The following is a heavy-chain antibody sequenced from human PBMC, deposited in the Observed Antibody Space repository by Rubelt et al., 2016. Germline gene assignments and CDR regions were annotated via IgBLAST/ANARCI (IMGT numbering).Heavy chain of an antibody. J-gene: IGHJ4*02. CDR1: GGSFSGYF. CDR2: ITHSGST. D-gene: IGHD2-2*01. CDR3: AGHRASDPTAVFDY. Sequence: QVQLQQWGAGLLKPSETLSLTCGVYGGSFSGYFWSWIRQSPGTGLEWIGEITHSGSTTYNPSLKSRVTISVDTSKDQFSLKVTSVATADTAVYCCAGHRASDPTAVFDYWGQGTLVTVSS. V-gene: IGHV4-34*01.